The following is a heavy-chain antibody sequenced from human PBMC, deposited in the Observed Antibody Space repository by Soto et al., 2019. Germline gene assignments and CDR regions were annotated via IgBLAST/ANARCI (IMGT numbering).Heavy chain of an antibody. CDR3: ARGATVTQYDY. CDR1: VVSFSSGSFY. CDR2: GSYSGTT. D-gene: IGHD4-17*01. V-gene: IGHV4-61*01. J-gene: IGHJ4*02. Sequence: ETLSLTCTVSVVSFSSGSFYWAWIRQPPGKGLEWIGFGSYSGTTNYKPSLKSRVTISVDTSRSQISLKVSSLTAADTAVYYCARGATVTQYDYWGQGTLVTVSS.